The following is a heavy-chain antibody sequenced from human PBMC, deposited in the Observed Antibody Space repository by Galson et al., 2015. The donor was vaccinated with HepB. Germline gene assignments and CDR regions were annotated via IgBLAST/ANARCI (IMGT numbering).Heavy chain of an antibody. V-gene: IGHV3-30-3*01. D-gene: IGHD2-8*01. CDR3: ARGGGALTKARNDP. CDR1: EFIFSSYA. CDR2: ISYDGNSK. J-gene: IGHJ5*02. Sequence: SLRLSCAASEFIFSSYAMHWVRQAPGQGLEWVAVISYDGNSKYYADTVKGRFTISRDTTKNTLYLQMNSLRAEDTAVFYCARGGGALTKARNDPWGQGTLVTVSS.